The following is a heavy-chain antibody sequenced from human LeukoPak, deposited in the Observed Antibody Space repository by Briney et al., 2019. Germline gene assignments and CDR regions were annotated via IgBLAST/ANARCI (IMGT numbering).Heavy chain of an antibody. D-gene: IGHD3-22*01. CDR3: ARVYMIDSLHFDY. CDR2: IYTSGST. V-gene: IGHV4-61*02. CDR1: GGSISSGSYY. Sequence: PSQTLSLTCTVSGGSISSGSYYWSWIRQPAGKGLEWIGRIYTSGSTNYNPSLKSRVTISVDTSKNQFSLKLSSVTAADTAVYYCARVYMIDSLHFDYWGQGTLVTVSS. J-gene: IGHJ4*02.